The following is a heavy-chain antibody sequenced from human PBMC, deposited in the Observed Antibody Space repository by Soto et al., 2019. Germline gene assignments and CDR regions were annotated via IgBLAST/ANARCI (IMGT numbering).Heavy chain of an antibody. D-gene: IGHD6-19*01. Sequence: GGSLRLTCAASGFTFSDHYMDWVRQAPGKGLEWVARSRNKANSYTTEYAAPVKGRVTISRDDSKNSLYLQMNSLKTEDTAVYYCARGIAVAPGAFDIWGQGTMVTVSS. CDR2: SRNKANSYTT. J-gene: IGHJ3*02. CDR3: ARGIAVAPGAFDI. CDR1: GFTFSDHY. V-gene: IGHV3-72*01.